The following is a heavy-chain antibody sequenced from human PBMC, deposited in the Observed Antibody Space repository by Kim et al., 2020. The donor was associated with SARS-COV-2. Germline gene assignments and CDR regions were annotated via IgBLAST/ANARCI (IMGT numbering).Heavy chain of an antibody. J-gene: IGHJ4*01. D-gene: IGHD6-13*01. V-gene: IGHV3-23*01. CDR1: GFTFSNYG. Sequence: GGSLRLSCAASGFTFSNYGMSWVRQAPGKGLEWVSVISGGGDTTTDAASVRGRFTASRDTTKNTLYLQMSSLRAEATAIYYCANPRQPDYWGYG. CDR3: ANPRQPDY. CDR2: ISGGGDTT.